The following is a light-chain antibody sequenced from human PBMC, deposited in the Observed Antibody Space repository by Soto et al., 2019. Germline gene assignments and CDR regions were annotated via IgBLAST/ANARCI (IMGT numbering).Light chain of an antibody. J-gene: IGKJ5*01. Sequence: EIVLTQSPATLSLSPWERATLSCMASQSVSSYLAWYQQKPGQAPRLLIYDASNRATGIPARFSGSGSGTDFTLTISSLEPEDFAVYYCQQRSNWPPNTFGQGTRLEIK. V-gene: IGKV3-11*01. CDR3: QQRSNWPPNT. CDR1: QSVSSY. CDR2: DAS.